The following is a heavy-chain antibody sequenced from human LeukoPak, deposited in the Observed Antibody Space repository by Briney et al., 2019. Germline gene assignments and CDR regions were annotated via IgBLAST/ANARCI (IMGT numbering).Heavy chain of an antibody. CDR1: GFTVSSNY. D-gene: IGHD6-25*01. V-gene: IGHV3-23*01. J-gene: IGHJ1*01. CDR2: ISGSGGNT. Sequence: GRSLRLSCAASGFTVSSNYMSWVRQAPGKGLEWVSGISGSGGNTYYADSVKDRFTISTDNSKNTLYLQLNSLRAEETAVYYCAKEWSAALTYFQHWGQGTLVTVSS. CDR3: AKEWSAALTYFQH.